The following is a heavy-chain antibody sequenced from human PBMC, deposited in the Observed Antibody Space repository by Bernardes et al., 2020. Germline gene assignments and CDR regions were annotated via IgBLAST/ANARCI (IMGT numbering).Heavy chain of an antibody. CDR1: GGSFSGYY. Sequence: SETLSLTCAVYGGSFSGYYWSWIRQPPGKGLEWIGEINHSGSTNYNPSLKSRVTISVDTSKNQFSLKLSSVTAADTAVYYCASRPAEYFQHWGQGTLVTVSS. J-gene: IGHJ1*01. CDR3: ASRPAEYFQH. V-gene: IGHV4-34*01. CDR2: INHSGST.